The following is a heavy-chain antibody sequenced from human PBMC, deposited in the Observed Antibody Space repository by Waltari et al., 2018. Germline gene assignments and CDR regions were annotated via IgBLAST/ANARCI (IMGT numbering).Heavy chain of an antibody. CDR1: GGTFSSYA. J-gene: IGHJ3*02. CDR2: IIPIFGTA. V-gene: IGHV1-69*08. Sequence: QVQLVQSGAEVKKPGSSVKVSCKASGGTFSSYAISWVRPAPGQGREWMGRIIPIFGTANYAQKFQGRVTITADKSTSTAYMELSSLRSEDTAVYYCASSRVTQQNQNAFDIWGQGTMVTVSS. D-gene: IGHD4-17*01. CDR3: ASSRVTQQNQNAFDI.